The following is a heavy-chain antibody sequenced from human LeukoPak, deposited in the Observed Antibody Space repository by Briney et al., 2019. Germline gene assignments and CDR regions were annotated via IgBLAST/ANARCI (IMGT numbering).Heavy chain of an antibody. CDR2: IDYSGST. Sequence: KASETLSLTCTVSSGSFSSSSYYWGWIRQPPGKGLEWIGSIDYSGSTYYNPSLKSRVTISVDTSKNQFSLKLNSVTAADTAVYYCASSLPNHYDSSGYYYFGWGQGTLVTVSS. J-gene: IGHJ4*02. CDR1: SGSFSSSSYY. V-gene: IGHV4-39*01. CDR3: ASSLPNHYDSSGYYYFG. D-gene: IGHD3-22*01.